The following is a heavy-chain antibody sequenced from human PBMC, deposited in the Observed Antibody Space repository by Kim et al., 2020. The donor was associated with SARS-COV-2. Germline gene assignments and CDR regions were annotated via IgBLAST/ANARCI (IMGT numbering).Heavy chain of an antibody. J-gene: IGHJ6*02. CDR3: AKGYYASGTFSWGMDV. CDR2: INGVGTST. Sequence: GGSLRLSCAASGFTFNQYAMSWVRQAPWKGLEWVSTINGVGTSTYFADSVKGRFTISRDNSKNTLYLQMDGLRAEDTAIYYCAKGYYASGTFSWGMDVWGQGTTVTVSS. D-gene: IGHD3-10*01. V-gene: IGHV3-23*01. CDR1: GFTFNQYA.